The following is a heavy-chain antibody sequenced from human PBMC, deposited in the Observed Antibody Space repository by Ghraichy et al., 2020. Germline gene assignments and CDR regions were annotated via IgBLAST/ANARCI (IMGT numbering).Heavy chain of an antibody. J-gene: IGHJ6*01. CDR3: ARERFTTANPYHYYYCGQDV. D-gene: IGHD3-22*01. CDR2: IIPIFGIA. V-gene: IGHV1-69*10. Sequence: SVKVSCKASGGTFSSYAISWVRQAPGQGLEWMGGIIPIFGIANYAQKFQGRVAITADKSTSTAYMELSSLSSEDTAVYYCARERFTTANPYHYYYCGQDVWGLGTTLTVSS. CDR1: GGTFSSYA.